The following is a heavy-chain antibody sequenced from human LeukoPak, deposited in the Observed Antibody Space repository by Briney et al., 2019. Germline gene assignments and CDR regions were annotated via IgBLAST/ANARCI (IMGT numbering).Heavy chain of an antibody. V-gene: IGHV3-30*04. D-gene: IGHD2-15*01. CDR2: ISYDGSNK. CDR3: ASDPGYCSGGSCQLYYFDY. CDR1: GFTFISYA. Sequence: PGGSLRLSCAASGFTFISYAMHWVRQAPGKGLEWVAVISYDGSNKYYADSVKGRFTISRDNSKNTLYLQMNSLRAEDTAVYYCASDPGYCSGGSCQLYYFDYWGQGTLVTVSS. J-gene: IGHJ4*02.